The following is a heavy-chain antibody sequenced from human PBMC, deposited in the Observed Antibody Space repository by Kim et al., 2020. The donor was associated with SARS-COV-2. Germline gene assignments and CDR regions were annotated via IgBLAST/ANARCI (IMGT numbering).Heavy chain of an antibody. V-gene: IGHV1-58*01. Sequence: SVKVSCKASGFTFTSSAVQWVRQARGQRLEWIGWIVVGSGHTNYAQKFQERVTITRGVSTSTAYMELSGLRSDDTAVYYCVADGKGGGTTIYLHSWGPGTLVTVSS. J-gene: IGHJ4*02. CDR3: VADGKGGGTTIYLHS. CDR1: GFTFTSSA. D-gene: IGHD1-26*01. CDR2: IVVGSGHT.